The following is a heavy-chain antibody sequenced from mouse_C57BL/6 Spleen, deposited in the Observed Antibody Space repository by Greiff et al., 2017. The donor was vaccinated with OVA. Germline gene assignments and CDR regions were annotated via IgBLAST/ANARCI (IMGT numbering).Heavy chain of an antibody. CDR1: GYTFTSYT. J-gene: IGHJ2*01. CDR3: AHYYGSSPYYFDY. CDR2: INPSSGYT. Sequence: VQRVESGAELARPGASVKMSCKASGYTFTSYTMHWVKQRPGQGLEWIGYINPSSGYTKYNQKFKDKATLTADKSSSTAYMQLSSLTSEDSAVYYCAHYYGSSPYYFDYWGQGTTLTVSS. D-gene: IGHD1-1*01. V-gene: IGHV1-4*01.